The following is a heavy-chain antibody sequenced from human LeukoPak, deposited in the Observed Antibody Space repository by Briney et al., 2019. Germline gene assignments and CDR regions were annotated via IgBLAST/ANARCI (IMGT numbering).Heavy chain of an antibody. D-gene: IGHD5-18*01. CDR3: ASDTVDTALGIDY. CDR1: GFTVSSHW. V-gene: IGHV3-74*01. J-gene: IGHJ4*02. CDR2: INSDGSST. Sequence: GGSLRLSCAASGFTVSSHWMHWVRQAPGKGLVWVSRINSDGSSTSYADSVKGRFTISRDNAKNTLYLQMNSLRAEDTAVYYCASDTVDTALGIDYWGQGTLVTVSS.